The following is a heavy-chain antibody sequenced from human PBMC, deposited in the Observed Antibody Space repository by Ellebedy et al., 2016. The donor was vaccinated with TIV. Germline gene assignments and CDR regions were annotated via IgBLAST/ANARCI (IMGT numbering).Heavy chain of an antibody. CDR1: GTVISRFY. CDR3: ASADTPDAFDI. V-gene: IGHV4-59*01. J-gene: IGHJ3*02. CDR2: IYSSQGT. Sequence: MPSETLSLTCSVSGTVISRFYWSWIRQPPGKGLEWIGDIYSSQGTNYNPSLKSRVTISVDTSKNQFSLKLSSVTAADTAVYYCASADTPDAFDIWGQGTMVTVSS. D-gene: IGHD2-15*01.